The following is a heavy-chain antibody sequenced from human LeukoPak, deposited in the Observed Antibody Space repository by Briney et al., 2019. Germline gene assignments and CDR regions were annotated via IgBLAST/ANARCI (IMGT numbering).Heavy chain of an antibody. V-gene: IGHV4-39*07. CDR3: ARTQEAGYSSGRYDSYYYYYMDV. Sequence: PGGSLRLSCAASGFTFSGSAIHWVRQPPGKGLEWIGSIYYSGSTYYDPSLKSRVTISVDTSKNQFSLKLSSVTAADTAVYFCARTQEAGYSSGRYDSYYYYYMDVWGKGTTVTISS. D-gene: IGHD6-19*01. J-gene: IGHJ6*03. CDR2: IYYSGST. CDR1: GFTFSGSA.